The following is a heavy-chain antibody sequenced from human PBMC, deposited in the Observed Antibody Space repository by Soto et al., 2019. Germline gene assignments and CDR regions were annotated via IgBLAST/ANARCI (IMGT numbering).Heavy chain of an antibody. D-gene: IGHD1-26*01. Sequence: GSLRLSCAASGFTFSSYAMSWVRQAPGKGLEWVSAISGSGGSTYYADSVKGRFTISRDNSKNTLYLQMNSLRAEDTAVYYCAKDNSYSGSLDYWGQGTLVTVSS. V-gene: IGHV3-23*01. CDR2: ISGSGGST. J-gene: IGHJ4*02. CDR3: AKDNSYSGSLDY. CDR1: GFTFSSYA.